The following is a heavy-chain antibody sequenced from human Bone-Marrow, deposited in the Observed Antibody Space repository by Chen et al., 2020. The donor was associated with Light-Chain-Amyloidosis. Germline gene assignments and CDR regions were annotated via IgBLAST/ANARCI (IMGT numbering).Heavy chain of an antibody. D-gene: IGHD2-21*02. CDR2: IYYSGST. Sequence: QLQLQESGPXXXXPSETLSXTCTVSGGSISSSSYYWGWIRQPPGKGLEWIGSIYYSGSTYYNPSLKSRVTISVDTSKNQFSLKLSSVTAXXXXXXXCARKXXESHFVVVTAGGYFDYWGQGTLVTVSS. J-gene: IGHJ4*02. V-gene: IGHV4-39*01. CDR1: GGSISSSSYY. CDR3: ARKXXESHFVVVTAGGYFDY.